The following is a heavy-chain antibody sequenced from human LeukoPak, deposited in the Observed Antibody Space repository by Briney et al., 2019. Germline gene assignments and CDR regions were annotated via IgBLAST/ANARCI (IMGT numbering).Heavy chain of an antibody. V-gene: IGHV3-21*01. D-gene: IGHD2-2*01. J-gene: IGHJ6*03. CDR1: GFTFSSYS. CDR2: ISSSSSYI. Sequence: GGSLRLSCAASGFTFSSYSMNWVRQAPGKGLEWVSSISSSSSYIYYADSVKGRFTISRDNAKNSLYLQMNSLRAEDTAVYYCARDIEYCSSTSCTDYMDVWGKGTTVTVSS. CDR3: ARDIEYCSSTSCTDYMDV.